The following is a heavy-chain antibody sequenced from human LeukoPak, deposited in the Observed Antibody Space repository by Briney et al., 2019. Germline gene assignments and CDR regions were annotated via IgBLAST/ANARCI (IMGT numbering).Heavy chain of an antibody. CDR2: INREGNEK. CDR3: ARVGTWELQRVFDF. D-gene: IGHD1-26*01. V-gene: IGHV3-7*01. CDR1: GFAFSDYW. J-gene: IGHJ4*02. Sequence: GGSLRLSCATFGFAFSDYWMTWVRQVPGKGLEWVANINREGNEKYYVDSVKGRFTISRDNAKNSVDLQMDSRRVEDTAVYYCARVGTWELQRVFDFWGQGPLVTVSS.